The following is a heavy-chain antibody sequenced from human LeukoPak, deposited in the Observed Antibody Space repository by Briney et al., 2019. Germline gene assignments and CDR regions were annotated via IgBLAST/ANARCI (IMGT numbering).Heavy chain of an antibody. V-gene: IGHV4-61*01. CDR3: ARDFRGSVDAFDI. CDR2: IYHTGSS. Sequence: SEALPLTYTVSGGSISSGSYYWSWIRQPPGKGLEWVGFIYHTGSSNYNPSLKSRVTISVDTSKNQFSLKLSSVTAADTAVYYCARDFRGSVDAFDIWGQGTMVAVSS. J-gene: IGHJ3*02. D-gene: IGHD2/OR15-2a*01. CDR1: GGSISSGSYY.